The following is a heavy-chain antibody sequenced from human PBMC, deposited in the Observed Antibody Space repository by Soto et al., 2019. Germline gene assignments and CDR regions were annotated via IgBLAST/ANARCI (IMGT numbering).Heavy chain of an antibody. CDR2: IYWDDDK. V-gene: IGHV2-5*02. CDR3: AHNGWNDAGLDY. Sequence: QITLKESGPTLVKPTQTLTLTCTFSGFSLSTSGVGVGWIRQPPGKALEWLALIYWDDDKRYSPSLKSRPTIPKDTSKSQVVLTMTHMDPVDTPTYYCAHNGWNDAGLDYWGQGTLVTVSS. CDR1: GFSLSTSGVG. J-gene: IGHJ4*02. D-gene: IGHD1-1*01.